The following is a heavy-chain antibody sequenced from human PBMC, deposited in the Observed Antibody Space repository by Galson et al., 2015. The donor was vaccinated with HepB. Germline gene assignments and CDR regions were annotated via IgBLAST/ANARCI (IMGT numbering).Heavy chain of an antibody. CDR1: GFTFSNAW. CDR2: INSKTDSGTT. D-gene: IGHD3-3*01. V-gene: IGHV3-15*01. J-gene: IGHJ4*02. Sequence: SLRLSCAASGFTFSNAWMSWVRQAPGKGLEWVGRINSKTDSGTTDYAAPVKGRFIISRDDSKNTLYMQMNSLTTDDTAVYYCTTRLFLEWLPDDYWGQGTLVTVSS. CDR3: TTRLFLEWLPDDY.